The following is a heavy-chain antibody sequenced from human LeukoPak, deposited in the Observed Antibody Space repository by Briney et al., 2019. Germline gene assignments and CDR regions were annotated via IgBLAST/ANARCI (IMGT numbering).Heavy chain of an antibody. Sequence: NPGGSLRLSYAASGFTFSDYYMSWIRQAPGKGLEWVSYIRSSGSTIYYADSVKGRFTISRDNAKNSLYLQMNSLRAEDTAVHYCARVDCSSTSCYEFDYWGQGTLVTVSS. J-gene: IGHJ4*02. CDR2: IRSSGSTI. V-gene: IGHV3-11*04. CDR3: ARVDCSSTSCYEFDY. CDR1: GFTFSDYY. D-gene: IGHD2-2*01.